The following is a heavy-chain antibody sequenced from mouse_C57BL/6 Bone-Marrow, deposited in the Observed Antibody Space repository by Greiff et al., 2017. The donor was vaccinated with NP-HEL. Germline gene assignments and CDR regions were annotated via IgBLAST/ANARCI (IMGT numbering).Heavy chain of an antibody. J-gene: IGHJ1*03. V-gene: IGHV1-85*01. CDR1: GYTFTSYD. Sequence: VQLQQSGPELVKPGASVKLSCKASGYTFTSYDINWVKQRPGQGLEWIGWIYPRDGSTKYNEKFKGKATLTVDTSSSTAYMELHSLTSEDSAVYFCARSVGYYDWYFDVWGTGTTVTVSS. CDR3: ARSVGYYDWYFDV. D-gene: IGHD2-3*01. CDR2: IYPRDGST.